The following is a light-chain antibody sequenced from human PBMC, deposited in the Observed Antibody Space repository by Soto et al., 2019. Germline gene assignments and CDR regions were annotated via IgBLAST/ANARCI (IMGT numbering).Light chain of an antibody. Sequence: QSALTQPASVSGSPGQSTTISCTGTSSDVGSYNLVSWYQQHPGKAPKFMISEVTKRPSGVSTRFSGSKSGNTASLTISGLQAEDESDYYCCSYAGSGTWVFGGGTKVTVL. CDR2: EVT. CDR1: SSDVGSYNL. V-gene: IGLV2-23*02. CDR3: CSYAGSGTWV. J-gene: IGLJ3*02.